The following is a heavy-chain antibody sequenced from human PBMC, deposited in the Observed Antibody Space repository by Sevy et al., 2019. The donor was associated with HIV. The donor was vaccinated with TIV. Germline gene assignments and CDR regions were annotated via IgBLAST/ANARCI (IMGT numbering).Heavy chain of an antibody. CDR1: GFTFSTYA. CDR3: AKRNTN. V-gene: IGHV3-23*01. Sequence: GGSLRLSCAAPGFTFSTYAMTWVRQGPGKGLEWVSSISASGGSTFYADSVKGRFTISRDNSKNTLYLQMNSLRADDTAVYYCAKRNTNWGQGTLVTVSS. J-gene: IGHJ4*02. CDR2: ISASGGST.